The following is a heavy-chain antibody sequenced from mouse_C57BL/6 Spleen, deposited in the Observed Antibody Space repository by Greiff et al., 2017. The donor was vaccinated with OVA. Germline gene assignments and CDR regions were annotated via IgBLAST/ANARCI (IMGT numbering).Heavy chain of an antibody. J-gene: IGHJ1*01. CDR1: GFTFSDFY. CDR2: SRNKANDYTT. Sequence: EVKLVESGGGLVQSGRSLRLSCATSGFTFSDFYMEWVRQAPGTGLEWIAASRNKANDYTTEYSASVKGRFIVSRDTSQSILYLQMNALRAEDTAIYYCARGRWYCDVWGSGTTVTVSS. V-gene: IGHV7-1*01. CDR3: ARGRWYCDV.